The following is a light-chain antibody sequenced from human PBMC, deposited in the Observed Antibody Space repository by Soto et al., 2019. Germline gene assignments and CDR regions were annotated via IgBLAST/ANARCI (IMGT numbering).Light chain of an antibody. J-gene: IGKJ2*01. V-gene: IGKV1-27*01. CDR2: AAS. CDR1: RDISSS. Sequence: DVQMTQSPSSLSASVGDRVTITCRASRDISSSLAWYQQKPGKVPKLLIYAASTLHAGVQSRFSGSGSGTFFTLTINSLQPEDVATYYCQKYNSGPNTFRRGTRLEIK. CDR3: QKYNSGPNT.